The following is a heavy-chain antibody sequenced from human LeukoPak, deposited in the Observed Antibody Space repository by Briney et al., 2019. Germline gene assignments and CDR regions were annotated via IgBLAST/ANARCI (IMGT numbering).Heavy chain of an antibody. CDR3: ARGEADTDY. J-gene: IGHJ4*02. CDR1: GFTFSSYG. Sequence: PGRSLRLSCAASGFTFSSYGMHWVRQAPGKGLEWVAVIWYDGSNKYYADSVKGRFTISRNNSKNTLYLQMNSLRAEDTAVYYCARGEADTDYWGQGTLVTVSS. V-gene: IGHV3-33*01. CDR2: IWYDGSNK.